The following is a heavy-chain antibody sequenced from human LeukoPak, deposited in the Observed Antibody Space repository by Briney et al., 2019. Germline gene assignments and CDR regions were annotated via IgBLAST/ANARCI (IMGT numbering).Heavy chain of an antibody. CDR2: ISSSSSHI. CDR3: ARDPRDGRGQGAFDF. CDR1: GFTFSSYA. J-gene: IGHJ3*01. V-gene: IGHV3-21*01. D-gene: IGHD3-22*01. Sequence: PGGSLRLSCAASGFTFSSYAMSWVRQAPGKGLEWVSSISSSSSHIYYAHSVKGGFTISRDNAKNSLYLQMNSLRAEDTAVYYCARDPRDGRGQGAFDFWGQGTMVTVSP.